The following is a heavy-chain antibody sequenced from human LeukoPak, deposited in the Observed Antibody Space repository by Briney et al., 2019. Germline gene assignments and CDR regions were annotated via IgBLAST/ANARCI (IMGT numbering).Heavy chain of an antibody. V-gene: IGHV1-69*13. CDR3: ARVGIYCSGGSCFYYYYMDV. CDR1: GYTFTGYY. CDR2: IIPIFGTA. Sequence: SVKVSCKASGYTFTGYYMHWVRQAPGQGLEWMGGIIPIFGTANYAQKFQGRVTITADESTSTAYMELSSLRSEDTAVYYCARVGIYCSGGSCFYYYYMDVWGKGTTVTVSS. D-gene: IGHD2-15*01. J-gene: IGHJ6*03.